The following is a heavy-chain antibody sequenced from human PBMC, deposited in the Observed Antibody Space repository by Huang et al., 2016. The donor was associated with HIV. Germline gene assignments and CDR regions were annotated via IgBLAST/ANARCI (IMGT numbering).Heavy chain of an antibody. J-gene: IGHJ4*02. CDR3: ARGRGDARGFLGLDF. V-gene: IGHV4-34*01. Sequence: QVQLHQWGAGLLKPSETLSLTCAVFGGSFSGPNWTWIRQTPGKGLEWIGESNHSGRTNYSPSLKRRVTRSLDTSKNQFSLRLRSVTAADTAVYYCARGRGDARGFLGLDFWGQGTLVTVSS. D-gene: IGHD3-16*01. CDR1: GGSFSGPN. CDR2: SNHSGRT.